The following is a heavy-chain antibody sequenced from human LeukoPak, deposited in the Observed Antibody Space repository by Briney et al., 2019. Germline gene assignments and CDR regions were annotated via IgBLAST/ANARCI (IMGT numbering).Heavy chain of an antibody. CDR1: GGSISSGSYY. CDR3: ARDRAVAGIDY. D-gene: IGHD6-19*01. V-gene: IGHV4-61*02. CDR2: IYTSGST. Sequence: SETLSLTCTVSGGSISSGSYYWSWIRQPAGKGLEWIGRIYTSGSTNYNPSLKSRVTISVDTSRNQFSLKLSSVTAADTAVYYCARDRAVAGIDYWGQGTLVTVSS. J-gene: IGHJ4*02.